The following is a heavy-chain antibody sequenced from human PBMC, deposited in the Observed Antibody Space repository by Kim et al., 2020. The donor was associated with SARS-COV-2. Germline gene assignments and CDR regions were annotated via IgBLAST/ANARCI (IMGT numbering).Heavy chain of an antibody. J-gene: IGHJ4*02. Sequence: ASVKVSCKASGYTFTSYFMHWVRQAPGQGLEWMGIINTSDGITNYAQKFQGTVTMTRDTSTSTVYMELSSLRSEDTAVYYCTKYSGRNPFDYWGQGTLVTVSS. CDR3: TKYSGRNPFDY. D-gene: IGHD1-26*01. V-gene: IGHV1-46*01. CDR2: INTSDGIT. CDR1: GYTFTSYF.